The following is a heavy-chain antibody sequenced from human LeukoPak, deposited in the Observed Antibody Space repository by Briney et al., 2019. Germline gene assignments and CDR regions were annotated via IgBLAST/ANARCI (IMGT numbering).Heavy chain of an antibody. CDR1: GGSISRSGYY. CDR3: ARLIRRFGVFNWFDP. CDR2: MYHSGST. V-gene: IGHV4-39*01. D-gene: IGHD3-10*01. Sequence: SETLSLTCTVSGGSISRSGYYWGWIRQPPGNGLGWIGSMYHSGSTYYNPSLKSRVTISVDTSKNQFSLKLNSVTAADTAVYYCARLIRRFGVFNWFDPWGQGTLVTVSS. J-gene: IGHJ5*02.